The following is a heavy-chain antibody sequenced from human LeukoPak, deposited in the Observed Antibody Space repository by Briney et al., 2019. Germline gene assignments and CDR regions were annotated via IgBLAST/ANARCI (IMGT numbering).Heavy chain of an antibody. J-gene: IGHJ4*02. CDR1: GFTFSSYW. Sequence: GGSLRLSCAASGFTFSSYWMSWVRQAPGEGLEWVANIKQDGSEKYYVDSVKGRFTISRDNAKNSLYLQMNSLRAEDTAVYYCARSGFTDSSGFPRYWGQGTLVTVSS. CDR2: IKQDGSEK. CDR3: ARSGFTDSSGFPRY. V-gene: IGHV3-7*01. D-gene: IGHD3-22*01.